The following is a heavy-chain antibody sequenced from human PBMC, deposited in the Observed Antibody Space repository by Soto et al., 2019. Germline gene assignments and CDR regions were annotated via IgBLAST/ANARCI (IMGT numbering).Heavy chain of an antibody. CDR1: GFTFSSYS. J-gene: IGHJ4*02. CDR2: ISSSSSTI. CDR3: ARDSDVSSGYYLLGVYYFDY. Sequence: EVQLVESGGGLVQPGGSLRLSCAASGFTFSSYSMNWVRQAPGKGLEWVSYISSSSSTIYYADSVKGRFTISRDNAKNSLELQMNSLRAEDTAVYYWARDSDVSSGYYLLGVYYFDYWGQGALVTFSS. V-gene: IGHV3-48*01. D-gene: IGHD3-22*01.